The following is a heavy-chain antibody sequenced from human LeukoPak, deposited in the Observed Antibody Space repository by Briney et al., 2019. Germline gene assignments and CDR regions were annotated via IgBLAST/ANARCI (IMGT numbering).Heavy chain of an antibody. CDR2: IIPIFGTA. Sequence: SVKVSCKASGGTFTSYAISWVRQAPGQGLEWMGGIIPIFGTANYAQKFQGRVTITADKSTNTAYMELSSLRSEDTAVYYCARDRAAAAGKGYYYYMDVWGKGTTVTVSS. CDR3: ARDRAAAAGKGYYYYMDV. CDR1: GGTFTSYA. D-gene: IGHD6-13*01. J-gene: IGHJ6*03. V-gene: IGHV1-69*06.